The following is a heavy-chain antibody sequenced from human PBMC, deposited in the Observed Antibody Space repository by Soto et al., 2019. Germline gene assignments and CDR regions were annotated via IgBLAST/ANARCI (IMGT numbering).Heavy chain of an antibody. CDR2: IIPIFGTA. CDR3: ARAASYSSSSDYYYYGMDV. V-gene: IGHV1-69*06. J-gene: IGHJ6*02. Sequence: QVQLVQSGAEVKKPGSSVTVSCKASGGTFSSYAISWVRQAPGQGLEWMGGIIPIFGTANYAQKFQGRVTITADKSTSTAYMELSSLRSEDTAVYYCARAASYSSSSDYYYYGMDVWGQGTTVTVSS. CDR1: GGTFSSYA. D-gene: IGHD6-6*01.